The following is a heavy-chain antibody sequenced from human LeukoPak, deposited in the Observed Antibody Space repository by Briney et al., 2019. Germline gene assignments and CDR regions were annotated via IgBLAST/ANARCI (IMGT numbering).Heavy chain of an antibody. J-gene: IGHJ2*01. CDR1: AYTLTELS. Sequence: GASVTLSFTVSAYTLTELSMHWGRQAPGTGQGRVGGFDPEDGETIYSQKFQGRVTMTEDTSTDTAYMERSSLRSEDTAVYYCATDYLGRLEYFDLWGRGTLVTVSA. V-gene: IGHV1-24*01. CDR2: FDPEDGET. CDR3: ATDYLGRLEYFDL. D-gene: IGHD7-27*01.